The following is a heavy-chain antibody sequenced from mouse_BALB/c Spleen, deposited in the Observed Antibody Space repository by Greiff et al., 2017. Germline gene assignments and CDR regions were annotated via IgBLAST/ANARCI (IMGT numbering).Heavy chain of an antibody. V-gene: IGHV1-7*01. CDR2: INPSTGYT. D-gene: IGHD2-4*01. CDR1: GYTFTSYW. J-gene: IGHJ3*01. Sequence: QVQLQQSGAELAKPGASVKMSCKASGYTFTSYWMHWVKQRPGQGLEWIGYINPSTGYTEYNQKFKDKATLTADKSSSTAYMQLSSLTSEDSAVYYCARYGNDYGAWFAYWGQGTLVTVSA. CDR3: ARYGNDYGAWFAY.